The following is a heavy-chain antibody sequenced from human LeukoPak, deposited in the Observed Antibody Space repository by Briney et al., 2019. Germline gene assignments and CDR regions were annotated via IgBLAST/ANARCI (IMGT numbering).Heavy chain of an antibody. CDR1: GYTFTSYD. CDR2: MNPNSGNT. CDR3: ARMRSSEGDWFDP. D-gene: IGHD6-25*01. Sequence: ASVKVSCKASGYTFTSYDINWVRQATGQGLEWMGWMNPNSGNTGYAQKFQGRVTMTRNTSISTAYMELSSLRSEDTAVYYCARMRSSEGDWFDPWGQGTLVTVSS. V-gene: IGHV1-8*01. J-gene: IGHJ5*02.